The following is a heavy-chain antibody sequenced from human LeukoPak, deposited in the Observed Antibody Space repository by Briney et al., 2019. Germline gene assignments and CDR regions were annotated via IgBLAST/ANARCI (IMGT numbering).Heavy chain of an antibody. J-gene: IGHJ4*02. D-gene: IGHD3-22*01. Sequence: PSETLSLTCTVSGGSISSYYWSWVRQAPGKGLEWVSVIFSGGSTYYADSVKGRFTISRDDSKNTVYLQMNSLRAEDTSVYFCARGGESSGYYYADYWGQGTLVTVSS. CDR2: IFSGGST. V-gene: IGHV3-66*01. CDR3: ARGGESSGYYYADY. CDR1: GGSISSYY.